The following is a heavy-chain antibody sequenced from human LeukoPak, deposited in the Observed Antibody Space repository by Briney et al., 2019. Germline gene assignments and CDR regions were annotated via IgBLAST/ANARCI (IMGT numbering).Heavy chain of an antibody. CDR3: ARDFPGLALTGGLEDAFDI. J-gene: IGHJ3*02. Sequence: AGGSLRLSCAASGFTFSSYSMNWVRQAPGKGLEWVSSISSSSSYIYYADSVKGRFTISRDNAKNSLYLQMNSLRAEDTAVHYCARDFPGLALTGGLEDAFDIWGQGTMVTVSS. CDR2: ISSSSSYI. D-gene: IGHD7-27*01. V-gene: IGHV3-21*01. CDR1: GFTFSSYS.